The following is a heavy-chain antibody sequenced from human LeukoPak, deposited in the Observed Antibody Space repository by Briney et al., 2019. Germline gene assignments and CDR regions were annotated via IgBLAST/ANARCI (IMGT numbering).Heavy chain of an antibody. V-gene: IGHV3-64*01. D-gene: IGHD6-13*01. J-gene: IGHJ4*02. CDR1: GFTFSSYA. CDR2: ISSNGGST. Sequence: GGSLGLSCAASGFTFSSYAMHWVRQAPGKGLEYVSAISSNGGSTYYANSVKGRFTISRDNSKNTLYLQMGSLRAEDMAVYYCARRSSSPDYWGQGTLVTVSS. CDR3: ARRSSSPDY.